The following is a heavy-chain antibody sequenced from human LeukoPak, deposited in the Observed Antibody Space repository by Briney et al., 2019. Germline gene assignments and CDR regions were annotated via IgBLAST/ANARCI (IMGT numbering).Heavy chain of an antibody. J-gene: IGHJ4*02. V-gene: IGHV4-39*01. CDR3: ARLAHYYDSSGYYSFY. CDR1: GGPISSSSYY. CDR2: IYYSGST. Sequence: SETLSLTCTVSGGPISSSSYYWGWIRQPPGKGLEWIGSIYYSGSTYYNPSLKSRVTISVDTSKNQFSLKLSSVTAADTAVYYCARLAHYYDSSGYYSFYWGQGTLVTVSS. D-gene: IGHD3-22*01.